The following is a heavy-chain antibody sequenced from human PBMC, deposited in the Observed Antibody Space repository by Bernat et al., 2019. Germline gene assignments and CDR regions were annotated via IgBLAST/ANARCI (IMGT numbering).Heavy chain of an antibody. V-gene: IGHV3-15*01. D-gene: IGHD7-27*01. CDR1: GFTFSDAW. CDR2: IKSRRDAETT. CDR3: ATDLPVMGSGEFDY. Sequence: EVQLEESGGGLVKSGGSLRLSCVGTGFTFSDAWMSWVRLAPGKGLECVGRIKSRRDAETTVYAAPVKGRFIISRDDSRNMVFLQMNGLKSEDTAVYYCATDLPVMGSGEFDYWGRGTLVTVSS. J-gene: IGHJ4*02.